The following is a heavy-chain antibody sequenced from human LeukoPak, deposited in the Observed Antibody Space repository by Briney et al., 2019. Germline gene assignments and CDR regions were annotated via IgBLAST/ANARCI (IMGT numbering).Heavy chain of an antibody. Sequence: SETLSLTCAVSGGSISSNNWWSWVRQPPEKGLEWIGEIYHSESTNYNPSLKSRVTISVDKSKNQFSLKLSSVTAADTAVYYCARTPHDYGDYVGSRGFDYWGQGTLVTVSS. D-gene: IGHD4-17*01. CDR3: ARTPHDYGDYVGSRGFDY. CDR2: IYHSEST. CDR1: GGSISSNNW. J-gene: IGHJ4*02. V-gene: IGHV4-4*02.